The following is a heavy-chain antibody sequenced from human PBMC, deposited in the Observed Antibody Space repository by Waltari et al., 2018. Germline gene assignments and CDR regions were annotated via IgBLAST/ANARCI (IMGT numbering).Heavy chain of an antibody. Sequence: QVQLRESGPGLVKPSETLDLTCSVSGASINNHNYQWGWIRQPPGKGLEWIGSISYNGGTYYDPSRKSRVVIFTDMSRNRFSLRLSSVTAADAAVYYCARDGLGDFGSGSYYQFFWGQGILVTVSS. CDR3: ARDGLGDFGSGSYYQFF. V-gene: IGHV4-39*07. J-gene: IGHJ4*02. CDR1: GASINNHNYQ. D-gene: IGHD3-10*01. CDR2: ISYNGGT.